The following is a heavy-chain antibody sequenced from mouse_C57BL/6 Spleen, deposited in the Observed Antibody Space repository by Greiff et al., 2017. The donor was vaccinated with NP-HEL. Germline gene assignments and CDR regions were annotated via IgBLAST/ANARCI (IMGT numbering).Heavy chain of an antibody. CDR3: ARDRAYGSSFFDY. CDR2: ISDGGSYT. CDR1: GFTFSSYA. V-gene: IGHV5-4*01. J-gene: IGHJ2*01. Sequence: EVKLVESGGGLVKPGGSLKLSCAASGFTFSSYAMSWVRQTPEKRLEWVATISDGGSYTYYPANVKGRFTISRDNAKNNLYLQMSHLKSEDTAMYYCARDRAYGSSFFDYWGQGTTLTVSS. D-gene: IGHD1-1*01.